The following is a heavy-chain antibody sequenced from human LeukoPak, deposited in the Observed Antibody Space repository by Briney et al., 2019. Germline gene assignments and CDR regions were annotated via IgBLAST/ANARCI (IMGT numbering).Heavy chain of an antibody. V-gene: IGHV1-2*02. CDR1: GYTFTGYY. CDR3: PREIQGGYCSGGSCYPTAGNWFDP. Sequence: ASVKVSCKASGYTFTGYYMHWVRQAPGQGLEWMGWVNPNSGGTNYAQKFQGRVTMTRDTSISTAYMELSRLRSDDTAVYYCPREIQGGYCSGGSCYPTAGNWFDPWGQGTLVTVSS. D-gene: IGHD2-15*01. CDR2: VNPNSGGT. J-gene: IGHJ5*02.